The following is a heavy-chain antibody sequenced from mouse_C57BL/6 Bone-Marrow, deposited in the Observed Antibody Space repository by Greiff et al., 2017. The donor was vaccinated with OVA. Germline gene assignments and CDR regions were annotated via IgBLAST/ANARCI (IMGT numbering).Heavy chain of an antibody. CDR1: GYTFTSYW. CDR3: ARRGYDAYALDY. Sequence: VQLQQPGAELVRPGTSVKLSCKASGYTFTSYWMHWVKQRPGQGLEWIGVIDPSDSYTTSNQKFNGKATLTVDTSSSTAYMQISSLTSEDSAVYYCARRGYDAYALDYWGQGTSVTVSS. CDR2: IDPSDSYT. V-gene: IGHV1-59*01. D-gene: IGHD2-3*01. J-gene: IGHJ4*01.